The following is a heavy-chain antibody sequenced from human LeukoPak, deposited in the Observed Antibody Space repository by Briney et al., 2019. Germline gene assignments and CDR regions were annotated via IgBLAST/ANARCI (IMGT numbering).Heavy chain of an antibody. J-gene: IGHJ4*02. V-gene: IGHV1-46*01. CDR3: ARGATIWFGESRLDF. D-gene: IGHD3-10*01. CDR1: GYTFTSYY. CDR2: INPSTSST. Sequence: ASVTVSCKASGYTFTSYYMHWVRQAPGQGLEWMGIINPSTSSTSYAQKFQGRLTMTRDTSTSTVYMELSSLTSEDTAVYYCARGATIWFGESRLDFWGQATLVTVSS.